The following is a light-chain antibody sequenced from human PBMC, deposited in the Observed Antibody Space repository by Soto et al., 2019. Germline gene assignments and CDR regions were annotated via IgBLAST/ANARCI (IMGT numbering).Light chain of an antibody. J-gene: IGLJ2*01. CDR3: QTWGAGNQV. CDR2: LNSDGSH. V-gene: IGLV4-69*01. CDR1: XXXXSYA. Sequence: QLVLTQSPSASASLGASVKLXCXXXXXXXSYAIAWHQQQPEKGPRFLMKLNSDGSHRKGDGIPDRFSGSSSGAERYLTISSLQSEDEADYYCQTWGAGNQVFGEGTKLTVL.